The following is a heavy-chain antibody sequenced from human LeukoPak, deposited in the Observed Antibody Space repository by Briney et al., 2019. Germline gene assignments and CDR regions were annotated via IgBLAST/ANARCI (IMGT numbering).Heavy chain of an antibody. CDR1: GFTFGDYA. CDR3: ARDTGWLHRD. V-gene: IGHV3-49*04. J-gene: IGHJ4*02. D-gene: IGHD5-24*01. CDR2: IRSKAYGGTA. Sequence: GRSLRLSCTASGFTFGDYAMSWVRQAPGKGLEWGGFIRSKAYGGTAEHAASVKGRFTITRDDSKSIAYLQMNSLKTEDTAVYYCARDTGWLHRDWGQGTLVTVSS.